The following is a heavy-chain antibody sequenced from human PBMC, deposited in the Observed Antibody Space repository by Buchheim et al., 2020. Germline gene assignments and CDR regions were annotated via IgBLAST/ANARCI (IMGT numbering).Heavy chain of an antibody. CDR3: ARDSLWYYYYGMDV. CDR1: GGSISSGSYY. D-gene: IGHD2-21*01. V-gene: IGHV4-61*02. J-gene: IGHJ6*02. Sequence: QVQLQESGPGLAKPSQTLSLTCTVSGGSISSGSYYWSWIRQPAGKGLEWIGRIYTSGSTHYNPSLKSRVTISVDTSKNQFSLKLSSVTAADTAVYYCARDSLWYYYYGMDVWGQGTT. CDR2: IYTSGST.